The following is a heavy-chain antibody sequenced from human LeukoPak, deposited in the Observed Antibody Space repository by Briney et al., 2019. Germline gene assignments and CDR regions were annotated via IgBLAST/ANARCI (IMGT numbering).Heavy chain of an antibody. CDR1: GGSINSYF. CDR2: IYYSGST. V-gene: IGHV4-59*01. CDR3: ARESSSGWYFDY. D-gene: IGHD6-19*01. J-gene: IGHJ4*02. Sequence: SETLSLTCTVSGGSINSYFWSWIRQPPGKGLEWIGYIYYSGSTNYNPSLKSRVTISVDTSKNQFSLKLSSVTAADTAVYYCARESSSGWYFDYWGQGTLVTVSS.